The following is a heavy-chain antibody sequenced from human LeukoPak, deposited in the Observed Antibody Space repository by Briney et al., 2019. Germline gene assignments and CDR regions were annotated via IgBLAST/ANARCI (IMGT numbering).Heavy chain of an antibody. Sequence: SETLSLTCAVYGQSVSGSRSYWAWIRQPPGKGLEWIGNVLLSGRTTYNPALESRVSISMDSSKNQFSLTLTSVTAADTVVYYCAKEPDGIRFDPWGQGTLVTVSS. J-gene: IGHJ5*02. CDR3: AKEPDGIRFDP. D-gene: IGHD1-14*01. V-gene: IGHV4-34*12. CDR1: GQSVSGSRSY. CDR2: VLLSGRT.